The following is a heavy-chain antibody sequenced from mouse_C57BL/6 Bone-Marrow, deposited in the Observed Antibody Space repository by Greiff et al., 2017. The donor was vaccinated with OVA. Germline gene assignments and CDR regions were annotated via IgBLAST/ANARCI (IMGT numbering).Heavy chain of an antibody. V-gene: IGHV5-6*01. D-gene: IGHD4-1*02. J-gene: IGHJ3*01. CDR1: GFTFSSYG. CDR2: ISSGGSYT. Sequence: EVKLMESGGDLVKPGGSLKLSCAASGFTFSSYGMSWVRQTPDKRLEWVATISSGGSYTYYPDSVKGRVTISRDNAKNTLYLQMSSLKSEDTAMYDCARLKWDPFAYWGQGTLVTVSA. CDR3: ARLKWDPFAY.